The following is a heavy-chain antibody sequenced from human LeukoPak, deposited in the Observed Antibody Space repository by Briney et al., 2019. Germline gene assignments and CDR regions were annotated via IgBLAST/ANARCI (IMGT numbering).Heavy chain of an antibody. CDR1: GFTFSSYG. J-gene: IGHJ4*02. CDR3: ASRLWFGEQPDY. D-gene: IGHD3-10*01. CDR2: ISYDGSKK. V-gene: IGHV3-30*03. Sequence: GRSLRLSCAASGFTFSSYGMHWVRQAPGKGLEWVAVISYDGSKKYYADSVKGRFTISRDNSKNTPYLQMNSLRAEDTAVYYCASRLWFGEQPDYWGQGTLVTVSS.